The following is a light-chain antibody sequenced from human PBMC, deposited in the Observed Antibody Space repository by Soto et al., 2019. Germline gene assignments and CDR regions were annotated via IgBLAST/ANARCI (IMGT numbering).Light chain of an antibody. Sequence: SYELTQPSSVSVSPGQTARITCSGDVLANKHARWFQQKPGQAPLLVIYKDTERPSRIPERFSGSRSGTTVTLTINGAQSEDEADYHCYSATDKMGVFGGGTKLTVL. J-gene: IGLJ3*02. CDR2: KDT. CDR3: YSATDKMGV. V-gene: IGLV3-27*01. CDR1: VLANKH.